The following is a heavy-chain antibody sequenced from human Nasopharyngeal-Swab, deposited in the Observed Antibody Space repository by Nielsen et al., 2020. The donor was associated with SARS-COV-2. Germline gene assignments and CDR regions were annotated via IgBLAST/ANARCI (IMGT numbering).Heavy chain of an antibody. CDR3: ARGGDDYYYGMDV. CDR2: ISSSSSYI. CDR1: GFTFSSYS. J-gene: IGHJ6*02. D-gene: IGHD3-10*01. Sequence: GESLKISCAASGFTFSSYSMNWVRQAPGKGLEWVSSISSSSSYIYYADSVKGRFTISRGNAKNSLYLQMNSLRAEDTAVYYCARGGDDYYYGMDVWGQGTTVTVSS. V-gene: IGHV3-21*01.